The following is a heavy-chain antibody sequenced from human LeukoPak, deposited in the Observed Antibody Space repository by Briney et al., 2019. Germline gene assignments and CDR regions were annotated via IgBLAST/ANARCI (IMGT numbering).Heavy chain of an antibody. Sequence: PGGSLRLSCAASGFAFSSYTMTWVRLAPAPGKGLEWVSTITTSGATYYADSVKGRFTISRDNSKNTLYLQMNSLRAEDTAVYYCAKDPTSPHYDSSGYPIYSFDYWGQGTLVTVSS. CDR2: ITTSGAT. V-gene: IGHV3-23*01. CDR1: GFAFSSYT. CDR3: AKDPTSPHYDSSGYPIYSFDY. J-gene: IGHJ4*02. D-gene: IGHD3-22*01.